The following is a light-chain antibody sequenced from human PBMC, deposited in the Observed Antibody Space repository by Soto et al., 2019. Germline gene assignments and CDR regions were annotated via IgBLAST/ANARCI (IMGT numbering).Light chain of an antibody. Sequence: EIVMTQSPATLSVSPGGRATLSCSASQSVSSNLAWYQQKPGQAPRLLIYGASTRATGIPARFSGSGSGTEFTLTISSLQSEDFAVYYCQQYNNWPTLTFGGGTKVDI. CDR1: QSVSSN. J-gene: IGKJ4*01. CDR3: QQYNNWPTLT. CDR2: GAS. V-gene: IGKV3-15*01.